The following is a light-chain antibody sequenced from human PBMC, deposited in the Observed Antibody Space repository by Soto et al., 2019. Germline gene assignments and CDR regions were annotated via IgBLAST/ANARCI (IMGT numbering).Light chain of an antibody. Sequence: QSVLTQPPSVSAAPGHMVTISCSGSSSNIGNNYVSWNQQLPGTATKLLIYANNKRPSGIPDRFCGSKSGTSATLGNTGLQTGDEADYYCEAWDSNLYVVIFGGGTKLT. CDR1: SSNIGNNY. CDR2: ANN. V-gene: IGLV1-51*01. CDR3: EAWDSNLYVVI. J-gene: IGLJ2*01.